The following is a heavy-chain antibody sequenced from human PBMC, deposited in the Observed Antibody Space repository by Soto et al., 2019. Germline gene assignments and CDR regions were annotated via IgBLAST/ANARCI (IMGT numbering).Heavy chain of an antibody. CDR2: ITTSGDGT. CDR1: GFSFNTCF. J-gene: IGHJ1*01. Sequence: EVQLVESGGGLVQPGGSVRLSCEASGFSFNTCFMTWVRQAPGKGLEWLSSITTSGDGTYYADAVEGRFTISRHNAKNSLXXKMHXLRXXXXXXYYCVARPPVTXXXXXXXG. V-gene: IGHV3-48*01. CDR3: VARPPVTXXXXXX. D-gene: IGHD3-10*02.